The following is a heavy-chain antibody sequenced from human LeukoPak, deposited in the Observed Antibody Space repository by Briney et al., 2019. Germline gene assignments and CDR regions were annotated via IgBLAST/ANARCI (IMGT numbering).Heavy chain of an antibody. J-gene: IGHJ4*02. V-gene: IGHV4-59*08. D-gene: IGHD5-12*01. Sequence: ETLSLTCTVSGGSISSYYWSWIRQPPGKGLEWIGYIYYSGSTNYNPSLKSRVTISVDTSKNQFSLKLSSVTAADTAVYYCAIAYSGYDAFDYWGQGTLVTVSS. CDR1: GGSISSYY. CDR2: IYYSGST. CDR3: AIAYSGYDAFDY.